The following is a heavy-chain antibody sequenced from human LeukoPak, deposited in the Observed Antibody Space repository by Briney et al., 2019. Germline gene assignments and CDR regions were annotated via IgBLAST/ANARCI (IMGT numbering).Heavy chain of an antibody. CDR3: VRDPRDGYAFDY. D-gene: IGHD5-24*01. J-gene: IGHJ4*02. Sequence: SETLSLTCAVSGDSISSSNWWSWVRLPPGKGLEWIGEIYHSGSTNYHPSLKSRVTVSLDTSKNQFSLNLSSVTAADTAVYYCVRDPRDGYAFDYWGQGTLVTVSS. CDR2: IYHSGST. V-gene: IGHV4-4*02. CDR1: GDSISSSNW.